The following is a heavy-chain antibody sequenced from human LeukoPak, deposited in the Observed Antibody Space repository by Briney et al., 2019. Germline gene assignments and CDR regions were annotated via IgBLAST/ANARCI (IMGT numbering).Heavy chain of an antibody. CDR1: GGSISSYY. CDR2: IYYSGST. J-gene: IGHJ4*02. D-gene: IGHD1-26*01. V-gene: IGHV4-59*01. Sequence: SETLSLTCTVSGGSISSYYWSWIRQPPGKGLEWIGYIYYSGSTNYNPSLKSRVTISADTSKNQFSLKLSSVTAADTAVYYCARSKYSGSYKEFDYWGQGTLVTVSS. CDR3: ARSKYSGSYKEFDY.